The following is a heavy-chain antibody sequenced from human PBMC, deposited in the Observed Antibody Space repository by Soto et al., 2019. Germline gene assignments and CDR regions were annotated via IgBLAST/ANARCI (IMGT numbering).Heavy chain of an antibody. CDR1: GYTFSTYG. CDR2: INPLKGDT. D-gene: IGHD2-2*01. V-gene: IGHV1-18*01. CDR3: ARVKVPAAILGAFDL. Sequence: GSVKVSCKASGYTFSTYGITWVRQAPGQGLDWMGWINPLKGDTNSEARFQDRVTMTTDTSTRTAYMELRSLRSDDTAVYYCARVKVPAAILGAFDLWGQGTLVTVS. J-gene: IGHJ3*01.